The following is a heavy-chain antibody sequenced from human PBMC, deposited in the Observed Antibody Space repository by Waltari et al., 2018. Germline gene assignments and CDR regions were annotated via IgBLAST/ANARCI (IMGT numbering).Heavy chain of an antibody. CDR1: GFTFSSYG. Sequence: QVQLVESGGGVVQPGGSLRLSCAASGFTFSSYGMHWVRQAPGKGLGWVAFMRYDGSNKYYEAPVKGRFTISRDNSKNTLYLQMNSLRAEDTAVYYCAKEQWLGHFDYWGQGTLVTVSS. J-gene: IGHJ4*02. V-gene: IGHV3-30*02. D-gene: IGHD6-19*01. CDR2: MRYDGSNK. CDR3: AKEQWLGHFDY.